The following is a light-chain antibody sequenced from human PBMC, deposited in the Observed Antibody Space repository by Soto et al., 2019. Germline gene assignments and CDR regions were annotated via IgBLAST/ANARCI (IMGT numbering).Light chain of an antibody. CDR3: QQYNNWPLT. CDR2: GAS. V-gene: IGKV3-15*01. Sequence: EIVLTQSPATLSVSPGDRATLSCRPSQSVSSDLAWFQQKPGQAPRFLIYGASTRATGIPARFSGSGSGTEFTLTISSLQSEDFAIYYCQQYNNWPLTFGGGTKVEIK. CDR1: QSVSSD. J-gene: IGKJ4*01.